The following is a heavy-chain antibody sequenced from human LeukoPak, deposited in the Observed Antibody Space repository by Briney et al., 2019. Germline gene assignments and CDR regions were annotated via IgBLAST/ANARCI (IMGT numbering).Heavy chain of an antibody. V-gene: IGHV4-4*02. Sequence: SGTLSLTCAVSGGSISSSNWWSWVRQAPGKGLEGIGEIYDSGSTNYNPSLERRVTISVDKSNNQFSLKLSSVTAADTAVYYCARVPGREGFHFYYWGQGNLVTVSS. CDR2: IYDSGST. J-gene: IGHJ4*02. CDR1: GGSISSSNW. D-gene: IGHD1-26*01. CDR3: ARVPGREGFHFYY.